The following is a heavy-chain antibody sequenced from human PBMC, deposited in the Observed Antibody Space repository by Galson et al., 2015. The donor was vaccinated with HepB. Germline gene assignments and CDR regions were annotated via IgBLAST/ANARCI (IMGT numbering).Heavy chain of an antibody. CDR3: LARIAARPQVDY. D-gene: IGHD6-6*01. CDR1: GYTLTELS. CDR2: FDPEDGET. J-gene: IGHJ4*02. V-gene: IGHV1-24*01. Sequence: SVKVSCKVSGYTLTELSMHWVRQAPGKGLEWMGGFDPEDGETIYAQKFQGRVTMTEDTSTDTAYMELSSLRSEDTAVYYCLARIAARPQVDYWGQGTLVTVSS.